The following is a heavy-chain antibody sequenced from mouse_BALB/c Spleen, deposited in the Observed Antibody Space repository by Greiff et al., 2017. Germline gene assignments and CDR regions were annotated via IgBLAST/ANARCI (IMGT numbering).Heavy chain of an antibody. Sequence: EVQLVESGGGLVKPGGSLKLSCAASGFTFSDYYMYWVRQTPEKRLEWVATISDGGSYTYYPDSVKGRFTISRDNAKNNLYLKMSSLKSEDTAMYYCARDRDGNYVGAMDYWGQGTSVTVSS. V-gene: IGHV5-4*02. CDR3: ARDRDGNYVGAMDY. J-gene: IGHJ4*01. CDR1: GFTFSDYY. D-gene: IGHD2-1*01. CDR2: ISDGGSYT.